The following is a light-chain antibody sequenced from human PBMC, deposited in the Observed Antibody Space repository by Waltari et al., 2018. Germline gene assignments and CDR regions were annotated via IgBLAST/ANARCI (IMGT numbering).Light chain of an antibody. V-gene: IGKV1-6*02. CDR2: GAS. CDR1: QAIRVD. J-gene: IGKJ1*01. Sequence: AIQLTQSPSSLSASVGDRVTITCRASQAIRVDLAWYQQKPGKAPKLLIYGASSLQSGVPSRFSGGASGTDFTLTISSLQPEDFATYYCLQDYDYPRTFGQGTRVELK. CDR3: LQDYDYPRT.